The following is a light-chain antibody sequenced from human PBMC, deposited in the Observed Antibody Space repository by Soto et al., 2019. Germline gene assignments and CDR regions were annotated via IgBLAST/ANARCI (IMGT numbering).Light chain of an antibody. Sequence: EIVMTQYPATLSVSPGERATLSCRASQSVSSNLAWYQQKPGQAPRLLIYGASTRATGIPARVSGSGSGTEFTLTISSLQSEDFAVYYCQQYNNWPRTFGQGTKVDI. CDR2: GAS. V-gene: IGKV3D-15*01. CDR1: QSVSSN. J-gene: IGKJ1*01. CDR3: QQYNNWPRT.